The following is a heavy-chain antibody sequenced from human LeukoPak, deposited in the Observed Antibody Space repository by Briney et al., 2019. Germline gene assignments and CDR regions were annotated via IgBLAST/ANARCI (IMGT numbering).Heavy chain of an antibody. Sequence: GGSLRLSCAASGFTFSSYWMHWVRQAPGKGLVWVSRINSDGSSTSYADSVKGRFAISRDNVKNTLYLQMNSLRAEDMAVYYCARDVYYGSGSYSNDAFDIWGQGTMVTVSS. CDR2: INSDGSST. V-gene: IGHV3-74*01. CDR3: ARDVYYGSGSYSNDAFDI. J-gene: IGHJ3*02. CDR1: GFTFSSYW. D-gene: IGHD3-10*01.